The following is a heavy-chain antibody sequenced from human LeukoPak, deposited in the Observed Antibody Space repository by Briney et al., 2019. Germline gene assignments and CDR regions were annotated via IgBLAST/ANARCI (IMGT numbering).Heavy chain of an antibody. J-gene: IGHJ4*02. CDR3: TREAAAGIDY. CDR1: GFTFSTYW. CDR2: IKQDGSEK. Sequence: GGSLRLSCAASGFTFSTYWMSWVRQAPGKGLEWVANIKQDGSEKYYLDSVKGRFTISRDNAKNSLYLQMNSLGAEDTAVYFCTREAAAGIDYWGQGTLVTVSS. D-gene: IGHD6-13*01. V-gene: IGHV3-7*01.